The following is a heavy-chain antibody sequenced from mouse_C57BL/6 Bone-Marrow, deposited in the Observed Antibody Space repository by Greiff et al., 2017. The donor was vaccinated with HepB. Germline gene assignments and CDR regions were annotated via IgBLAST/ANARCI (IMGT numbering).Heavy chain of an antibody. V-gene: IGHV14-4*01. D-gene: IGHD2-3*01. J-gene: IGHJ2*01. CDR1: GFNIKDDY. CDR3: TTWHDPPFDY. Sequence: VQLQQSGAELVRPGASVKLSCTASGFNIKDDYMHWVKQRPEQGLEWIGWIDPENGDTEYASKFQGKATITADTSSNTACLPRSSLTSEDTAVYYCTTWHDPPFDYWGQGTTLTVSS. CDR2: IDPENGDT.